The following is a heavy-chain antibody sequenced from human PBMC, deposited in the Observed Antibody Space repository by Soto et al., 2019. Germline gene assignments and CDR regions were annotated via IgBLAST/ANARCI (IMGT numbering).Heavy chain of an antibody. Sequence: GASVKVSCKASGGTFSSYAISWVRQAPGQGLEWMGGIIPIFGTANYAQKFQGRVTITADESTSTAYMELSSLRSEDTAVYYCARVGRYCISTSCNTNYYYYGMDVWGQGSSVTVSS. CDR2: IIPIFGTA. J-gene: IGHJ6*02. CDR1: GGTFSSYA. V-gene: IGHV1-69*13. CDR3: ARVGRYCISTSCNTNYYYYGMDV. D-gene: IGHD2-2*02.